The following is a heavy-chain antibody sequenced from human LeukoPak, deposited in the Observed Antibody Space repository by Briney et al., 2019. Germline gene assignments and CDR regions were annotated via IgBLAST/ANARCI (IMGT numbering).Heavy chain of an antibody. J-gene: IGHJ4*02. CDR1: GGSFSGYY. CDR2: INHSGST. CDR3: VRGQGFRFLEWLVTIDY. Sequence: PSETLSLTCAVYGGSFSGYYWSWIRQPPGKGLEWIGEINHSGSTNYNPSLKSRVTISVDTSKNQFSLRLSSVTAADTAVYYCVRGQGFRFLEWLVTIDYWGQGTLVTVSS. D-gene: IGHD3-3*01. V-gene: IGHV4-34*01.